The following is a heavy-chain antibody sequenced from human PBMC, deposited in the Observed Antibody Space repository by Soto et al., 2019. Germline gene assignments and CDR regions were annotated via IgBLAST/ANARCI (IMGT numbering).Heavy chain of an antibody. J-gene: IGHJ4*02. CDR2: IYYSGST. CDR1: GGSISSGGYY. V-gene: IGHV4-31*03. D-gene: IGHD3-22*01. Sequence: QVQLQESGPGLVKPSQTLSLTCTVSGGSISSGGYYWSWIRQHPGKGLEWIGYIYYSGSTYYNPSLKSRVTISVDTSKNQFSLKLSSVTAADTAVYYYAVYYDSSGRGGYFDYWGQGTLVTVSS. CDR3: AVYYDSSGRGGYFDY.